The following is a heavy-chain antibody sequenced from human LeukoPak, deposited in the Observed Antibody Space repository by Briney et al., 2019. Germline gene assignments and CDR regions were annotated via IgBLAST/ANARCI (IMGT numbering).Heavy chain of an antibody. J-gene: IGHJ4*02. Sequence: PGGSLRLSCAAPGFTFSTYGMTWVRRAPGKGLEWVANIKQDGSEKYYVDSVKGRFTISRDNAKNSLYLQMNSLRAEDTAMYYCARDSAGNDYWGQGTLVTVSS. D-gene: IGHD6-13*01. CDR2: IKQDGSEK. CDR1: GFTFSTYG. V-gene: IGHV3-7*01. CDR3: ARDSAGNDY.